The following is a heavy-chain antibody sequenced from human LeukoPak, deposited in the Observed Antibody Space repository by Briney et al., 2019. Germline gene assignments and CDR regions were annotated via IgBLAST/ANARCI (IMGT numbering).Heavy chain of an antibody. D-gene: IGHD1-1*01. J-gene: IGHJ4*02. Sequence: ASVKVSCKASGYTFTSSGISWVRQAPGQGLEWMGWISAYNGNTNYAQKLQGRVTMTTDTSTSTAYMELRSLRSDDTAVYYCAGSVTNKYRQRLSDYWGQGTLVTVSS. CDR3: AGSVTNKYRQRLSDY. V-gene: IGHV1-18*01. CDR2: ISAYNGNT. CDR1: GYTFTSSG.